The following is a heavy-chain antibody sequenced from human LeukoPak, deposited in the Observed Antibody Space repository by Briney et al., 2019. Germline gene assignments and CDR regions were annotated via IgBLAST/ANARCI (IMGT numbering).Heavy chain of an antibody. CDR2: IYYSGST. J-gene: IGHJ3*02. CDR3: ARVIAVAGAFNAFDI. D-gene: IGHD6-19*01. V-gene: IGHV4-59*01. Sequence: SETLFLTCTVSGVSISSYYWSWIRQPPGKGPEWIGYIYYSGSTNYNPSLKSRVTISVDTSKNQFSLKLKSVTAADTTVYFCARVIAVAGAFNAFDIWGQGTVVTVSS. CDR1: GVSISSYY.